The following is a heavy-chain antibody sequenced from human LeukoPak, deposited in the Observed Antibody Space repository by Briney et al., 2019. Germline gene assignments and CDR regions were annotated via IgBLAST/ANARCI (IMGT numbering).Heavy chain of an antibody. CDR1: TFSSYA. J-gene: IGHJ6*03. CDR3: ASLQTTDSNYYYYYMDV. V-gene: IGHV4-39*01. CDR2: IYYSGST. Sequence: TFSSYAMSWVRQPPGKGLEWIGSIYYSGSTYYNPSLKSRVTISVDTSKNQFSLKLSSVTAADTAVYYCASLQTTDSNYYYYYMDVWGKGTTVTVSS. D-gene: IGHD4-11*01.